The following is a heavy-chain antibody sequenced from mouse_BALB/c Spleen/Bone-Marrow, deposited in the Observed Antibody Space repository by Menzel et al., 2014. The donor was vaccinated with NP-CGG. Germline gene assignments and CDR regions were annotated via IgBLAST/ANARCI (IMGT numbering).Heavy chain of an antibody. CDR1: GYTFTDYA. J-gene: IGHJ3*01. CDR3: ARSGYGYDWFAY. CDR2: ISTCSGNT. D-gene: IGHD2-2*01. V-gene: IGHV1-67*01. Sequence: QVQLQQSGPELVRPGVSVKISCKGSGYTFTDYAMHWVKQSHAKSLEWIGVISTCSGNTNYNQKFKGKATMTVDKSSSTAYMELARLTSEDSAIYYCARSGYGYDWFAYWGQGTLVTVSA.